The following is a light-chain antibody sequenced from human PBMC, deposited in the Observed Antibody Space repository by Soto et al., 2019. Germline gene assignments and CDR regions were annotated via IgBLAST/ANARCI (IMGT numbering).Light chain of an antibody. CDR2: EVS. CDR1: GSDFGGYNY. J-gene: IGLJ1*01. CDR3: SSYAGSNNYV. V-gene: IGLV2-8*01. Sequence: QSVLTQPPSASGSPVQSVAISCTGTGSDFGGYNYVSWYQQYPGKAPKLMIYEVSKRPPGVPDRFSGSKSGNTASLTVSGLQAEDEADYYCSSYAGSNNYVFGTGTKVTVL.